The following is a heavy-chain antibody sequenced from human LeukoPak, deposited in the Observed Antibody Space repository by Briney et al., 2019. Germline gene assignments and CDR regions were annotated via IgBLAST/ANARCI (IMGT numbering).Heavy chain of an antibody. Sequence: GGSLRLSCAASGFTFDDYAMHWVRQAPGKGLEWVSGISWNSGSIGYADSVKGRFTISRDNAKNSLYLQMNSLRAEDTALYYCAKDSGGRTYNWFDPWGQGTLVTVSS. CDR1: GFTFDDYA. J-gene: IGHJ5*02. CDR3: AKDSGGRTYNWFDP. CDR2: ISWNSGSI. V-gene: IGHV3-9*01. D-gene: IGHD2-8*02.